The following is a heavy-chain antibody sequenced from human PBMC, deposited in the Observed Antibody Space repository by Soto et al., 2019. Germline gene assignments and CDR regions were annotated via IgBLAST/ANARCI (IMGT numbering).Heavy chain of an antibody. CDR3: AREGSANSNGYYYYYMDV. J-gene: IGHJ6*03. CDR1: GFTFSSYG. D-gene: IGHD3-10*01. Sequence: SLRLSCAASGFTFSSYGMHWVRQAPGKGLEWVAVIWYDGSNKYYADSVKGRFTISRDNSKNTLYLQMNSLRAEDTAVYYCAREGSANSNGYYYYYMDVWGKGTTVTVSS. V-gene: IGHV3-33*01. CDR2: IWYDGSNK.